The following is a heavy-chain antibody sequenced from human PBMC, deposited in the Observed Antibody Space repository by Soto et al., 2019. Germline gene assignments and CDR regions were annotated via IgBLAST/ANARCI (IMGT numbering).Heavy chain of an antibody. D-gene: IGHD5-12*01. J-gene: IGHJ4*02. CDR1: GYTFTSYA. CDR2: INAGNGNT. Sequence: ASVKVSCKASGYTFTSYAMHWVRQAPGQRLEWMGWINAGNGNTKYSQKFQGRVTITRDTSASTAYMELSSLRSEDTAVYYCARSPESQVATFDYWGQGTLVTVSS. V-gene: IGHV1-3*01. CDR3: ARSPESQVATFDY.